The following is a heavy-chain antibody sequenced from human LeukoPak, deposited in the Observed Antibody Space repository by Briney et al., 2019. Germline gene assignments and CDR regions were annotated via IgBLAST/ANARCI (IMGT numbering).Heavy chain of an antibody. CDR2: INQDGSKK. D-gene: IGHD2-15*01. Sequence: GGSLRLSCAASGFTFSRDWMNWVRQAPGKTLEWVANINQDGSKKNYVDSVKGRFTISRDNAKNSLYLQMNSLRAEDTAVYYCATGRDCSGGSCYSVYWGQGTLVTVSS. J-gene: IGHJ4*02. V-gene: IGHV3-7*01. CDR3: ATGRDCSGGSCYSVY. CDR1: GFTFSRDW.